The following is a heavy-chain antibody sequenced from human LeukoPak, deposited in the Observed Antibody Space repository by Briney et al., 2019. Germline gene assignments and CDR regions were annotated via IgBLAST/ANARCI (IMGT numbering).Heavy chain of an antibody. CDR3: ARVPRGHRFWYSASEY. D-gene: IGHD2-21*02. V-gene: IGHV4-34*01. Sequence: SETLSLTCAVYGGSFSGYYWSWIRQPPGKWLEWIWEINHSGSTNYNPSLKSRVTISVDTSKNQFSLKLSSVTAADTAVYYCARVPRGHRFWYSASEYWGQGTLVTVSS. J-gene: IGHJ4*02. CDR2: INHSGST. CDR1: GGSFSGYY.